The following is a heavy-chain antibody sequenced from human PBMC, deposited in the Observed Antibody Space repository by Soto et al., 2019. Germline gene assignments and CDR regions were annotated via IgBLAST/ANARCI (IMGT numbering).Heavy chain of an antibody. Sequence: QVHLVQSGAEVKKPGASVKVSCKASNETLTTYGISWVRQAPGQGLEWMGWVSGYSGHSSSAQEFQDRVIMTTDTSTNTAYMELRSLTADDSAVYFCARDSSSSGYYYGMDVWGQGTPVTVSS. CDR2: VSGYSGHS. D-gene: IGHD6-6*01. J-gene: IGHJ6*02. V-gene: IGHV1-18*01. CDR1: NETLTTYG. CDR3: ARDSSSSGYYYGMDV.